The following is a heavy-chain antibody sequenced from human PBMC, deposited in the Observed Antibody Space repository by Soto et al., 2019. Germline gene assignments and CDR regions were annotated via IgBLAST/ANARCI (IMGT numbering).Heavy chain of an antibody. D-gene: IGHD3-3*01. J-gene: IGHJ6*02. CDR2: MNPNSGNT. V-gene: IGHV1-8*01. Sequence: ASVKVSCKASGYTFTSCDINWVRQATGQGLEWMGWMNPNSGNTGYAQKFQGRVTMTRNTSISTAYMELSSLRSEDTAVYYCASGFLEWLRPVSYYYGMDVWGQGTTVTVSS. CDR3: ASGFLEWLRPVSYYYGMDV. CDR1: GYTFTSCD.